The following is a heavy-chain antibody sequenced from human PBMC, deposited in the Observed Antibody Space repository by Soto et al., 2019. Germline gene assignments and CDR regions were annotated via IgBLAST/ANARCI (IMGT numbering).Heavy chain of an antibody. D-gene: IGHD1-26*01. CDR3: ASLTIVGATRDY. CDR2: INPSGGST. CDR1: GYTFTSYY. Sequence: ASVKVSCKASGYTFTSYYMHWVRQAPGQGLEWMGIINPSGGSTSYAQKFQGRVTMTRDTSTSTVYMELSSLRSEDTAVCYCASLTIVGATRDYWGQGTLVTVSS. V-gene: IGHV1-46*01. J-gene: IGHJ4*02.